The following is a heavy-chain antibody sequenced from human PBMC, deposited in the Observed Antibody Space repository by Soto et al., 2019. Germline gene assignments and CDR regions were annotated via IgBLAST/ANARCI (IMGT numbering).Heavy chain of an antibody. Sequence: QVQLVQSGAEVKKPGASVKVSCKASGYTFTSYGISWVRQAPGQGLEWMGWISAYNGNTNYAQKLQGRVTMTTVTSTSTAYMELRSLRSDDTAVYYCARETRDCSSTSCYTIAEYFQHWGQGTLVTVSS. J-gene: IGHJ1*01. D-gene: IGHD2-2*02. CDR3: ARETRDCSSTSCYTIAEYFQH. V-gene: IGHV1-18*01. CDR2: ISAYNGNT. CDR1: GYTFTSYG.